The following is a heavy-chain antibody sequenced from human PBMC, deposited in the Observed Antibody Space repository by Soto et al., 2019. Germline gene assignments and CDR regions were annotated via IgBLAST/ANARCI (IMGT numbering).Heavy chain of an antibody. CDR2: IYSSGST. D-gene: IGHD2-15*01. CDR3: TRDSGGRDAY. CDR1: GGAISGYY. V-gene: IGHV4-4*07. Sequence: QVQLQESGPGLVKPSETLSLSCTVSGGAISGYYWTWIRQPAGKGLEWIGRIYSSGSTKYNPSLQSRVTVSLDTSKNQFSLRLTSVTAADTAVYYCTRDSGGRDAYWGQGALVTVSS. J-gene: IGHJ4*02.